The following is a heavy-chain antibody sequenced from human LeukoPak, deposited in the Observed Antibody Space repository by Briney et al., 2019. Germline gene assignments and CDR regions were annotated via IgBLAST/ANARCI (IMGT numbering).Heavy chain of an antibody. CDR3: ATVGSSWFYDY. CDR2: FSSSSGTM. J-gene: IGHJ4*02. Sequence: PGGSLRLSCAASGFTFSSYAMSWVRQAPGKGLEWVSYFSSSSGTMYYADSVRGRFTISRDIAKNSLYLQMNSLRAEDTAVYYCATVGSSWFYDYWGQGTLVTVSS. D-gene: IGHD6-13*01. CDR1: GFTFSSYA. V-gene: IGHV3-48*01.